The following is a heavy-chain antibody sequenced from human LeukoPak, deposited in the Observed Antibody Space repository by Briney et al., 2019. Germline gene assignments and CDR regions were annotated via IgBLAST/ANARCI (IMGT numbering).Heavy chain of an antibody. V-gene: IGHV3-23*01. CDR1: GFTFSSYA. J-gene: IGHJ4*02. CDR3: AKSPVWFGELLSHFDY. CDR2: ISGSGGST. Sequence: GGPLRLSCAASGFTFSSYAMSWVRQAPGKGLEWVSAISGSGGSTYYADSVKGRFTISRDNSKNTLYLQMNSLRAEDTAVYYCAKSPVWFGELLSHFDYWGQGTLVTVSS. D-gene: IGHD3-10*01.